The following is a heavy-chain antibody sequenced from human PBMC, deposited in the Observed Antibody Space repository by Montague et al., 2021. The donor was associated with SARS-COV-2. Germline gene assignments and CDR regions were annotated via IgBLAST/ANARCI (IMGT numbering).Heavy chain of an antibody. Sequence: FLRLSCAASGFAFSTYAMYWVRQAPGEGLEWVAVTSYDGSNQYYADSVKGRFTISRDNSKNTLYLQMNSLRAEDTAVYYCARTQSGNYLYYFDYWGQGILVTVSS. CDR1: GFAFSTYA. J-gene: IGHJ4*02. V-gene: IGHV3-30*04. D-gene: IGHD1-26*01. CDR2: TSYDGSNQ. CDR3: ARTQSGNYLYYFDY.